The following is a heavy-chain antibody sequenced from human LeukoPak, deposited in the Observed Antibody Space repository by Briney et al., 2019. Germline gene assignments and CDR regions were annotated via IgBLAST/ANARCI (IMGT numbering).Heavy chain of an antibody. CDR2: ISGDGGST. D-gene: IGHD3-10*01. V-gene: IGHV3-43*02. Sequence: PGGSLRLSCAASGFTFDDYAMPWVRKAPGKGLEWVSLISGDGGSTYYADSVKGRFTISRHNSRNSLYLQMNSMKTEDTALYYCAKDLFKRYYYGSGTNAFDIWGQGTMVTVSS. CDR3: AKDLFKRYYYGSGTNAFDI. J-gene: IGHJ3*02. CDR1: GFTFDDYA.